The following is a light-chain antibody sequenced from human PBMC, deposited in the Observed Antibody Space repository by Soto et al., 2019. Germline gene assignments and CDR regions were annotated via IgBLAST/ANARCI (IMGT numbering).Light chain of an antibody. CDR3: QQDRRYPPWT. V-gene: IGKV1-5*03. Sequence: DIQMTQSPSTLSASVGDTVTITCRASESLGGWLAWYQQKPGKSPNLLIYGASTLESGVPSRFSGSGSGTEFTLTITSLQPDDFATYYCQQDRRYPPWTFGQGTKVEIK. J-gene: IGKJ1*01. CDR2: GAS. CDR1: ESLGGW.